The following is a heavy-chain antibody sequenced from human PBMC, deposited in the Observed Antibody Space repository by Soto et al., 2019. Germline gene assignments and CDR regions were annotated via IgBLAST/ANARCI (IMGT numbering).Heavy chain of an antibody. CDR1: GFTFSNYA. V-gene: IGHV3-23*01. Sequence: CGSLRLSWAAFGFTFSNYAMSLIRQAQGKGLEWVSAISGSGGSTYYADSVKGRFTISRDNSKNTLYLQMNSLRAEDTAVYYCANDLDYYGSGDDYWGEGTLVTVSS. CDR2: ISGSGGST. CDR3: ANDLDYYGSGDDY. D-gene: IGHD3-10*01. J-gene: IGHJ4*02.